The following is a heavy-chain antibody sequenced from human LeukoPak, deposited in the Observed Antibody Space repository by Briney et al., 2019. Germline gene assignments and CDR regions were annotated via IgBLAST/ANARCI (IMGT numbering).Heavy chain of an antibody. Sequence: SETLSLTCAVYGGSFSGYYWSWIRQPPGKGLEWIGEINHSGSTNYNPSLKSRVTISVDTSKNQFSLKLSSVTAADTAVYYCAREALYYYYYYMDVWGKGTTVTVSS. CDR3: AREALYYYYYYMDV. CDR1: GGSFSGYY. CDR2: INHSGST. J-gene: IGHJ6*03. V-gene: IGHV4-34*01.